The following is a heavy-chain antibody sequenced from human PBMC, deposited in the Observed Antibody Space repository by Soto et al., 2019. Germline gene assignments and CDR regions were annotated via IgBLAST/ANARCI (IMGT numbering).Heavy chain of an antibody. V-gene: IGHV3-53*01. CDR1: GLTVSSNY. D-gene: IGHD6-19*01. J-gene: IGHJ4*02. CDR3: ARAPGIAVAQGDY. CDR2: IYSGGTT. Sequence: GGSLRLSCAASGLTVSSNYMSWVRQAPGQGLEWVSIIYSGGTTYYADSVKGRFTISRDNSKNTLYLQMNSLRAEDTAVYYCARAPGIAVAQGDYWGQGTLVTVSS.